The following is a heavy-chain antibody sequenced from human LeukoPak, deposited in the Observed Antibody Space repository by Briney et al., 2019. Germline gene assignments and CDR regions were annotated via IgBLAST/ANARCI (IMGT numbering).Heavy chain of an antibody. CDR1: GGSISSGDYY. V-gene: IGHV4-30-4*01. J-gene: IGHJ4*02. D-gene: IGHD4-17*01. Sequence: SETLSLTCTVSGGSISSGDYYWSWIRQPPGKGLEWIGYIYYSGSTYYNPSLKSRVTISVDTSKNQFSLKLSSVTAADTAVYYCARTYGDYDYYSDYWGQGTLVTVSS. CDR3: ARTYGDYDYYSDY. CDR2: IYYSGST.